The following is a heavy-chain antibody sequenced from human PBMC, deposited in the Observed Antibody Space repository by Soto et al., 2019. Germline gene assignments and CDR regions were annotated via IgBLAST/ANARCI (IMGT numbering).Heavy chain of an antibody. V-gene: IGHV3-7*01. J-gene: IGHJ5*02. CDR2: IKQGGSEK. D-gene: IGHD6-6*01. Sequence: GGSLSLSCAASGFIFSSYWMTWVRQAPGKGLEWVDNIKQGGSEKHYVDSVKGRFTISRDDAKNSVYLQMISLRAEDAAVYYCARSIAARLNWFDPWGQGTLVTVPQ. CDR3: ARSIAARLNWFDP. CDR1: GFIFSSYW.